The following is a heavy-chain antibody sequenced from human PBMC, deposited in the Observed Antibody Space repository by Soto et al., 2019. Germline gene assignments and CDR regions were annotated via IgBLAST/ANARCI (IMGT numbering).Heavy chain of an antibody. CDR3: ARSLYYDSSPLDP. V-gene: IGHV1-69*06. CDR2: IIPIFGTA. J-gene: IGHJ5*02. D-gene: IGHD3-22*01. CDR1: GGSFIIYA. Sequence: GTSVNVSCEDSGGSFIIYAISWVRQAPGQGLEWMGGIIPIFGTANYAQKFQGRVTITADKFTSTAYMELSSLRSEDTAVYYCARSLYYDSSPLDPWGQGTLVTVSS.